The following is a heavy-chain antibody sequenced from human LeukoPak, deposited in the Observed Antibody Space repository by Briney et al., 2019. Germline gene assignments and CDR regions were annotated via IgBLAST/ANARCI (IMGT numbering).Heavy chain of an antibody. J-gene: IGHJ4*02. D-gene: IGHD3-10*02. CDR3: ARALSSAYVNGWPAGAH. V-gene: IGHV3-7*03. Sequence: HPGGSLRLSCAASGFTFSSYGMNWVRQAPGKGLEWVASIKRDGTEKYYVDSVKGRFTISRDDAKSSLYLQMNSLRSEDTAVYYCARALSSAYVNGWPAGAHWGQGTLVTVSS. CDR1: GFTFSSYG. CDR2: IKRDGTEK.